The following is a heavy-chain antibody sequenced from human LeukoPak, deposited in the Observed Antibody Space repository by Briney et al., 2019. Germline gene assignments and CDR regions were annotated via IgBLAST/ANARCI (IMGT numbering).Heavy chain of an antibody. CDR3: ARATYYYDSSGYYELDY. Sequence: ASVKVSCKASGYTFTSYDINWVRQATGQGLEWMGWMNPNNGNTGYAQKFQGRVTMTRNTSISTAYMELRSLRSDDTAVYYCARATYYYDSSGYYELDYWGQGTLVTVSS. J-gene: IGHJ4*02. V-gene: IGHV1-8*01. D-gene: IGHD3-22*01. CDR2: MNPNNGNT. CDR1: GYTFTSYD.